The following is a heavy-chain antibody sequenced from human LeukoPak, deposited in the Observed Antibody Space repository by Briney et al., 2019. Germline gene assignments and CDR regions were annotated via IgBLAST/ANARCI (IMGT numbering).Heavy chain of an antibody. CDR1: GFIVSRNY. V-gene: IGHV3-66*01. CDR2: IYSGDST. Sequence: HPGGSLRLSCAASGFIVSRNYMSWVRQAPGKGLEWVSVIYSGDSTSYVDSVKGRFTISRDNSKNTVYLQMNSLRAEDTAVYYCATGFGSGWFGDYWGQGTLVTVSS. D-gene: IGHD6-19*01. J-gene: IGHJ4*02. CDR3: ATGFGSGWFGDY.